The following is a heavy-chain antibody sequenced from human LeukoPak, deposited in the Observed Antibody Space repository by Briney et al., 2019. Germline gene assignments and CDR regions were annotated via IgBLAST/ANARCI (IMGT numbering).Heavy chain of an antibody. Sequence: PSETLSLTCTVSGGSISSYYWSWIRQPAGKGLEWIGRIYTSGSTNYNPSLKSRVTMSVDTSKNQFSLKLSSVTAADTAVYYCARGHYYDFWSGYYWKDYYYYGMDVWGQGTTVTVSS. J-gene: IGHJ6*02. CDR1: GGSISSYY. CDR2: IYTSGST. CDR3: ARGHYYDFWSGYYWKDYYYYGMDV. V-gene: IGHV4-4*07. D-gene: IGHD3-3*01.